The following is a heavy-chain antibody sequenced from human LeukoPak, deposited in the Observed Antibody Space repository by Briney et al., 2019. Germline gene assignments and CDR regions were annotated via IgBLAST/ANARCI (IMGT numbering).Heavy chain of an antibody. J-gene: IGHJ4*02. CDR3: ARIGRGVSSVFDY. D-gene: IGHD2-8*01. CDR1: GFSFSSYW. Sequence: GGSLRLSCEASGFSFSSYWMTWVRQPPGKGPEWVANIKQDESERYSVDSVKGRFAISRDNAKNSLYLQMNSLRAEDTAVYYCARIGRGVSSVFDYWGQGTLVTVSS. V-gene: IGHV3-7*01. CDR2: IKQDESER.